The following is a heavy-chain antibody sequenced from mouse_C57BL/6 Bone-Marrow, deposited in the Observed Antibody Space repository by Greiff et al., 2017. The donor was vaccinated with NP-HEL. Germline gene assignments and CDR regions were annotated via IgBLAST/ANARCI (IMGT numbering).Heavy chain of an antibody. J-gene: IGHJ4*01. CDR3: TDPPMITTGYYAMDY. Sequence: EVQLQQSGAELVRPGASVKLSCTASGFNIKDDYMHWVKQRPEQGLEWIGWIDPENGDTEYASKFQGKATITADTSSNTAYLQLSSLTSEDTAVYYCTDPPMITTGYYAMDYWGQGTSVTVSS. CDR1: GFNIKDDY. CDR2: IDPENGDT. D-gene: IGHD2-4*01. V-gene: IGHV14-4*01.